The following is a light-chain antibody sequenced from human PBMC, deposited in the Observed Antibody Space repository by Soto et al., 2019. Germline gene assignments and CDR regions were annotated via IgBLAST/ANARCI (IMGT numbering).Light chain of an antibody. CDR2: EGT. V-gene: IGLV2-14*01. Sequence: QSARTQPASGSGSPGQSITISCTGTSSDVGGYNYVSLYQHHPGKAPKLMIYEGTNRPSGVFNRFSGSKSGNTASLTISGLQAEDEADYYCSSYTSTSSPFVFGTGTKVTVL. CDR3: SSYTSTSSPFV. J-gene: IGLJ1*01. CDR1: SSDVGGYNY.